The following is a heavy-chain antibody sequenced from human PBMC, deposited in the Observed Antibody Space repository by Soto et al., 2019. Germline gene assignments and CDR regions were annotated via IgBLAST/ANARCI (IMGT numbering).Heavy chain of an antibody. CDR3: DRQITSDYGDYGVFDY. J-gene: IGHJ4*02. D-gene: IGHD4-17*01. Sequence: SETLSLTCTVSGGSISSGDYYWSWIRQPPGKGLEWIGYIYYSGSTYYNPSLKSRVTISVDTSKNQFSLKLSSVTAADTAVYYCDRQITSDYGDYGVFDYWGQGTLVTVSS. CDR2: IYYSGST. V-gene: IGHV4-30-4*01. CDR1: GGSISSGDYY.